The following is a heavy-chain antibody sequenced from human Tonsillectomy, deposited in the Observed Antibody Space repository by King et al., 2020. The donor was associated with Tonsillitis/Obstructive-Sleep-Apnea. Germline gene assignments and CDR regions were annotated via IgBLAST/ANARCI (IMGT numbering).Heavy chain of an antibody. Sequence: QLVQSGPEVKKPGTSVRVSCKASGFTFTSSVVQWVRQARGQRLEWIGWIVVGGGNTNYAQKFQGRVTITRDMSTSTAYMELSSLRSEDTAVYYCAAGLEARGWFDPWGQGTLVTVSS. V-gene: IGHV1-58*01. CDR1: GFTFTSSV. CDR3: AAGLEARGWFDP. J-gene: IGHJ5*02. D-gene: IGHD6-6*01. CDR2: IVVGGGNT.